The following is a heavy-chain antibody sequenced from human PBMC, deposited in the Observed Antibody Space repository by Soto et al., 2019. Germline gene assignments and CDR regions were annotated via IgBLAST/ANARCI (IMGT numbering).Heavy chain of an antibody. CDR2: INHSGST. CDR3: ARVSSSTYYYDSSGYYSFFDY. CDR1: GGSFSGYY. V-gene: IGHV4-34*01. Sequence: PSETLSLTCAVYGGSFSGYYWSWIRQPPGKGLEWIGEINHSGSTNYNPSLKSRATISVDTSKNQFSLKLSPVTAADMGVYYCARVSSSTYYYDSSGYYSFFDYWGQGTLVTVPS. J-gene: IGHJ4*02. D-gene: IGHD3-22*01.